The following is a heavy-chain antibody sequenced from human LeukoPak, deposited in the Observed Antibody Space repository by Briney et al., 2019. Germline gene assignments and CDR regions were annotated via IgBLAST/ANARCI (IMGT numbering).Heavy chain of an antibody. CDR2: IYYSGST. D-gene: IGHD1-26*01. Sequence: PSETLSLTCTVSNGSISSSSYYWGWIRQTPGKGLEWIVNIYYSGSTSYNPSLKSRVTISVDTSKNQFSLQLSSVTAADTAVYFCARFCRETVGCGTYCFDYWGQGTLVTVFS. CDR1: NGSISSSSYY. V-gene: IGHV4-39*01. CDR3: ARFCRETVGCGTYCFDY. J-gene: IGHJ4*02.